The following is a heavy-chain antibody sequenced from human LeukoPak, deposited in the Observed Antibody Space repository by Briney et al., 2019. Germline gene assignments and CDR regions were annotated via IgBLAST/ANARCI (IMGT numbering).Heavy chain of an antibody. CDR2: INPNSGDT. V-gene: IGHV1-2*02. D-gene: IGHD3-22*01. CDR3: ARGRYGLLSGYDY. J-gene: IGHJ4*02. CDR1: GYAFTGYN. Sequence: ASVKVSCKASGYAFTGYNMHWVRQAPGQGLEWMGWINPNSGDTNYAQKFQGRVTMTRDTSISTAYMELSSLTSDDAAVYYCARGRYGLLSGYDYWGQGAMVTVSS.